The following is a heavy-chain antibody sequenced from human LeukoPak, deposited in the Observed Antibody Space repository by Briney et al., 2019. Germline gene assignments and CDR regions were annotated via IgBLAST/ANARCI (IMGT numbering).Heavy chain of an antibody. V-gene: IGHV3-30*03. D-gene: IGHD3-22*01. CDR3: ARDTYYYDSSGSFDY. Sequence: GGSLRLSCVASGFAYTGRSMHWVRQAPGKGLEWVAVVANDEKTTFYADSLKGRFTVSRDNSKNSLYLQMNSLRAEDTAVYYCARDTYYYDSSGSFDYWGQGTLVTVSS. J-gene: IGHJ4*02. CDR2: VANDEKTT. CDR1: GFAYTGRS.